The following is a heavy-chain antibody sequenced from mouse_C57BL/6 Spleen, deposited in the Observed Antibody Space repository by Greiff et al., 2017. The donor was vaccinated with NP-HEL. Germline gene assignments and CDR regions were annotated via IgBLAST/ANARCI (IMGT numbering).Heavy chain of an antibody. V-gene: IGHV1-26*01. D-gene: IGHD1-1*01. CDR1: GYTFTDYY. CDR2: INPNNGGT. J-gene: IGHJ2*01. CDR3: ARWNTTVAFDY. Sequence: VQLQQSGPELVKPGASVKISCKASGYTFTDYYMNWVKQSHGKSLEWIGDINPNNGGTSYNQKFKGKATLTVDKSSSTAYMELRSLTSEDSAVYYCARWNTTVAFDYWGQGTTLTVSS.